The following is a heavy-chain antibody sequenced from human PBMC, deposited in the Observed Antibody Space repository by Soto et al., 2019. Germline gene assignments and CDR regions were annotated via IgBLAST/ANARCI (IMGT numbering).Heavy chain of an antibody. J-gene: IGHJ4*02. CDR3: ARDTGYTFGSLNY. CDR1: GYRFTDNA. V-gene: IGHV1-3*01. Sequence: ASVKVSCEDCGYRFTDNALHWVRQAPGQRLEWMGWMNAGVGNTLYSQKFQGRTTITRDTSASTAYMELNSLKSEDTAIYYCARDTGYTFGSLNYWGPGTLVTVSS. CDR2: MNAGVGNT. D-gene: IGHD5-18*01.